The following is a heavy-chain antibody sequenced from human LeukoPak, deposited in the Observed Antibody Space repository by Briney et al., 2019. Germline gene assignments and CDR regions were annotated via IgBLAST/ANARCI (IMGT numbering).Heavy chain of an antibody. D-gene: IGHD3-10*01. CDR3: ARGGSGSYYNPPFDY. CDR1: GFTFSSYE. CDR2: ISSSGSTI. Sequence: GGSLRLSCAASGFTFSSYEMNWVRQAPGKGLEWVSYISSSGSTIYYADSVKGRFIISRDNAKNSLYLQMNSLRAEDTAVYYCARGGSGSYYNPPFDYWGQGTLVTVSS. J-gene: IGHJ4*02. V-gene: IGHV3-48*03.